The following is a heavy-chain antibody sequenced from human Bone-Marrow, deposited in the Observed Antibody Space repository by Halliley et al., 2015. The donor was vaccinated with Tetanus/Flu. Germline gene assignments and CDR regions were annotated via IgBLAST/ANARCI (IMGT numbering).Heavy chain of an antibody. CDR3: ARHHGYHTSGWYVDS. D-gene: IGHD6-19*01. V-gene: IGHV5-51*01. J-gene: IGHJ4*02. Sequence: MGIIYPGNSDPTYSPSFEGQVTMSADKSITTAYLQWSSLKASDTAIYYCARHHGYHTSGWYVDSWGQGTLVTVSS. CDR2: IYPGNSDP.